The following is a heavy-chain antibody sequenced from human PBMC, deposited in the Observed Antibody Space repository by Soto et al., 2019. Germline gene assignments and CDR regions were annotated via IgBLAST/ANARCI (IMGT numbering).Heavy chain of an antibody. D-gene: IGHD6-13*01. CDR3: ARVGSWALNFDY. J-gene: IGHJ4*02. Sequence: QVQLVESGGGMVQPGRSLRLSCAASGFTFNSYHMHWVRQAPGKGLEWVAIIWNDGSNKYYADSVKGRFTISRDNSKNPLWLEMTSLRVEDTAIYYCARVGSWALNFDYWGQGTLVTASS. CDR1: GFTFNSYH. CDR2: IWNDGSNK. V-gene: IGHV3-33*01.